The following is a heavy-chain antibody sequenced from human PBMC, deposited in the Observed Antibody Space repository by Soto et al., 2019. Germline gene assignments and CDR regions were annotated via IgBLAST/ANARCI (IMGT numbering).Heavy chain of an antibody. CDR3: ARHEGYCGSPAAGLFDY. J-gene: IGHJ4*02. CDR1: GYSFTSYW. Sequence: PGESLKISCKGSGYSFTSYWIGWVRQMPGKGLEWMGIIYPGDSDTRYSPSFQGQVTISADKSISTAYLQWSSLKASDTAMYYCARHEGYCGSPAAGLFDYWGQGTLVTVSS. V-gene: IGHV5-51*01. D-gene: IGHD3-10*01. CDR2: IYPGDSDT.